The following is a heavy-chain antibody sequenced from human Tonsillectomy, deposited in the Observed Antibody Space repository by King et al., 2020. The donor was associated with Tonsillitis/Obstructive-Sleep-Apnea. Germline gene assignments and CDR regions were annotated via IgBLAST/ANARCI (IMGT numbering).Heavy chain of an antibody. Sequence: QLVQSGAEVKKPGASVKVSCKASGYTFPGYYMHWVRQAPGQGLEWMGWINPISGGKNYAQKFQGRVTMTRDTSISTAYMELSRLRSDDTAVYYCARGDDFWSDHWGQGTLVTVSS. V-gene: IGHV1-2*02. CDR1: GYTFPGYY. D-gene: IGHD3/OR15-3a*01. J-gene: IGHJ4*02. CDR2: INPISGGK. CDR3: ARGDDFWSDH.